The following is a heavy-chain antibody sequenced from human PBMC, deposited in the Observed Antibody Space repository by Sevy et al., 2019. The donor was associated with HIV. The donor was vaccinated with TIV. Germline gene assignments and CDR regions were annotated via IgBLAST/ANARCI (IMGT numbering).Heavy chain of an antibody. CDR1: GYTFSSYE. CDR2: IIAGNGNT. V-gene: IGHV1-3*01. D-gene: IGHD5-12*01. Sequence: ASVKVSCKASGYTFSSYEIHWVRQAPGQTLEWMGCIIAGNGNTKYSQKFQGRVTSTKDTAASTAYMETSSLRYKDTAVYYCARVFSGNDFAFDIRGQGTMVTVSS. J-gene: IGHJ3*02. CDR3: ARVFSGNDFAFDI.